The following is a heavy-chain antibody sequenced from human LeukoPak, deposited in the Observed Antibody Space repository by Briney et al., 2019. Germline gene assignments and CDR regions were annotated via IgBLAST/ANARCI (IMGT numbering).Heavy chain of an antibody. D-gene: IGHD2-21*01. CDR3: AAGYSVPRHDYYFDY. V-gene: IGHV4-4*07. CDR2: IYTSGST. CDR1: GGSISSYY. J-gene: IGHJ4*02. Sequence: NPSETLSLTCTVSGGSISSYYWSWIRQPAGKGLEWIGRIYTSGSTNYNPSLKSRVTMSVDTSKNQFSPKLSSVTAADTAVYYCAAGYSVPRHDYYFDYWGQGTLVTVSS.